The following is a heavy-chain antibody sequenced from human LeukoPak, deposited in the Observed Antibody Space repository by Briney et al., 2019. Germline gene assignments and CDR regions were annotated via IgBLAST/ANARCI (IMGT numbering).Heavy chain of an antibody. CDR1: GGSISSYY. J-gene: IGHJ6*02. Sequence: SETPSLTCTVSGGSISSYYWSWIRQPAGKGLEWIGRIYTSGSTNYNPSLKSRVTMSVDTSKNQFSLKLSSVTAADTAVYYCARSPLRYCSSTSCFSMDVWGQGTTVTVSS. CDR3: ARSPLRYCSSTSCFSMDV. CDR2: IYTSGST. D-gene: IGHD2-2*01. V-gene: IGHV4-4*07.